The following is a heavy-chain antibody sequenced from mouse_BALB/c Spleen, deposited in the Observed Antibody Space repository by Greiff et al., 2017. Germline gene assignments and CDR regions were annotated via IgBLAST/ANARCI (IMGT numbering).Heavy chain of an antibody. J-gene: IGHJ2*01. V-gene: IGHV1-69*02. CDR2: IDPSDSYT. Sequence: VQLQQSGAELVKPGASVKLSCKASGYTFTSYWMHWVKQRPGQGLEWIGEIDPSDSYTNYNQKFKGKATLTVDKSSSTAYMQLSSLTSEDSAVYYCARSWDEDYWGQGTTLTVSS. CDR3: ARSWDEDY. CDR1: GYTFTSYW. D-gene: IGHD4-1*01.